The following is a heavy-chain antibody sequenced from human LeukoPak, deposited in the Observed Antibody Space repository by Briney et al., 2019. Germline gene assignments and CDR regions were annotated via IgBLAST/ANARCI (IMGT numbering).Heavy chain of an antibody. J-gene: IGHJ4*02. CDR2: ISYDGSNK. D-gene: IGHD6-13*01. CDR1: GFTFSSYA. V-gene: IGHV3-30*01. CDR3: ARDLNLKYSSSRYPCDY. Sequence: GRSLRLSCAASGFTFSSYAMHWVRQAPGKGLEWVAVISYDGSNKYYADSVEGRFTISRDNSKNTLYLQMNSLRAEDTGVYYCARDLNLKYSSSRYPCDYWGQGTLVTVSS.